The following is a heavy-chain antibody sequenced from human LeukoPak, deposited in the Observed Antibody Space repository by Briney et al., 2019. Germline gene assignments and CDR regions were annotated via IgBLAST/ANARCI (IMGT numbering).Heavy chain of an antibody. D-gene: IGHD2-15*01. CDR1: GFTFSAYA. Sequence: GGSLRLSCEASGFTFSAYAMTWVRQAPGKGLEWVAVISYDGSNKYYADSVKGRFTISRDNSKNTLYLQMNSLRAEDTAVYYCATLGWGVVVVAATHPYWGQGTLVTVSS. CDR3: ATLGWGVVVVAATHPY. CDR2: ISYDGSNK. J-gene: IGHJ4*02. V-gene: IGHV3-30-3*01.